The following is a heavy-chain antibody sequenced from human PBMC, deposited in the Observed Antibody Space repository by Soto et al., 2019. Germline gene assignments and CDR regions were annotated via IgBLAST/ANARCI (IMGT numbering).Heavy chain of an antibody. CDR2: ISTSTGNT. Sequence: ASVKVSCKASGYTFSSYDVTWVRQAPGHDLEWMGWISTSTGNTNYAQKVQGEMTMTTDTATSTAYMDLRSLRSDDTAVYYCARDGERDTGLNFYYYLHGMDAWGQGTRVTVSS. CDR3: ARDGERDTGLNFYYYLHGMDA. V-gene: IGHV1-18*04. J-gene: IGHJ6*02. D-gene: IGHD1-1*01. CDR1: GYTFSSYD.